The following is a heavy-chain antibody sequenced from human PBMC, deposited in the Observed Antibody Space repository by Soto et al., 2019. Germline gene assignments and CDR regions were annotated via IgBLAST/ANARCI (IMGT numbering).Heavy chain of an antibody. D-gene: IGHD2-2*01. Sequence: SVKVSCKASGGTFSSYAISWVRRALGQGLEWMGGIIPIFGTANYAQKFQGRVTITADESTSTAYMELSSLRSEDTAVYYCARGDCSSTSCPFDYWGQGTLVTVSS. J-gene: IGHJ4*02. CDR2: IIPIFGTA. CDR1: GGTFSSYA. V-gene: IGHV1-69*13. CDR3: ARGDCSSTSCPFDY.